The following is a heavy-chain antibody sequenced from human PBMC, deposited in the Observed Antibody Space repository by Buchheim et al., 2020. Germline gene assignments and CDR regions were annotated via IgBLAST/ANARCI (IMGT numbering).Heavy chain of an antibody. CDR1: GYTFTSYD. Sequence: QVQLVQSGAEVKKPGASVKVSCKASGYTFTSYDIHWVRQATGQGLEWMGWMNPNSGNTGSAQNFQGRVTMTRATSISPAYMEVSSLISEDTAVYYCARTFCSSTSCYHLFDYWGQGTL. J-gene: IGHJ4*02. CDR3: ARTFCSSTSCYHLFDY. V-gene: IGHV1-8*01. D-gene: IGHD2-2*01. CDR2: MNPNSGNT.